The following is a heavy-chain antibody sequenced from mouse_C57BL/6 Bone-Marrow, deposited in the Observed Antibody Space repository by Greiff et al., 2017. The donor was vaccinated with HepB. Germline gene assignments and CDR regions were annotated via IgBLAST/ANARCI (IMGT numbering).Heavy chain of an antibody. V-gene: IGHV5-9*01. CDR3: ARHYGISLFAY. D-gene: IGHD1-1*01. J-gene: IGHJ3*01. CDR2: ISGGGGNT. Sequence: EVQGVESGGGLVKPGGSLKLSCAASGFTFSSYTMSWVRQTPEKRLEWVATISGGGGNTYYPDSVTGRFTISRDNAKNTLYLQMSSLRSEDTALYYCARHYGISLFAYWGQGTLVTVSA. CDR1: GFTFSSYT.